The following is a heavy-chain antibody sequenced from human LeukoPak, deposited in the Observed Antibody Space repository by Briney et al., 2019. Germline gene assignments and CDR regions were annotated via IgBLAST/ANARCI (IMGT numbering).Heavy chain of an antibody. CDR1: GSSITNYY. CDR3: ARVVDFQRQFDY. Sequence: PSETLSLTCTVSGSSITNYYWSWIRQSPGKGLEWIGYITYAGSTNYNPSLKSRVSISRDTSKNEFSLKVTSVAAADTAVYYCARVVDFQRQFDYWGQGVLVTVSS. CDR2: ITYAGST. J-gene: IGHJ4*02. D-gene: IGHD6-25*01. V-gene: IGHV4-59*01.